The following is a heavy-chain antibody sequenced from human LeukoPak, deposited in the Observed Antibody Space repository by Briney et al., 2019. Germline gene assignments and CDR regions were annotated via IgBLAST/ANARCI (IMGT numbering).Heavy chain of an antibody. CDR2: IIPIFGTP. Sequence: SVKVSCKASGGIFSSYAISWVRQAPGQGLEWMGGIIPIFGTPNYAQKFQGRVTITADESTSTAYMGLSSLRSEDTAVYYCARVVLGRRWLQSSYYYGMDVWGQGTTVTVSS. V-gene: IGHV1-69*13. D-gene: IGHD5-24*01. CDR3: ARVVLGRRWLQSSYYYGMDV. J-gene: IGHJ6*02. CDR1: GGIFSSYA.